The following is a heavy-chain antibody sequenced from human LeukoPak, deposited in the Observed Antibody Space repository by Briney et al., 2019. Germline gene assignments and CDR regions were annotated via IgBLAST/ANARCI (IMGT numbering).Heavy chain of an antibody. CDR2: ISSSSSTI. Sequence: GESLRLSCAASGFTFNKYNMNWVRQAPGKGLEWVSYISSSSSTIYYADSVKGRFTISRDNAKNSLYLQMNSLRAEDTAVYYCARNDYWGQGTLVTVSS. V-gene: IGHV3-48*01. CDR1: GFTFNKYN. J-gene: IGHJ4*02. CDR3: ARNDY.